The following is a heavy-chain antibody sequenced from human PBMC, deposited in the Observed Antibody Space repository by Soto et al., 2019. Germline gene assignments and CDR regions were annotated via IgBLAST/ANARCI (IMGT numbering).Heavy chain of an antibody. CDR3: ARSIAVAGLDS. CDR2: ISNDGSKK. D-gene: IGHD6-19*01. CDR1: GFTFSTYA. Sequence: LRLSCVASGFTFSTYAIHWVRQAPGKGLDWVAVISNDGSKKYFVDSVKGRFTISRDNSNNTVYLQMNSLRAEDTALYYCARSIAVAGLDSWGQGTLVTVSS. J-gene: IGHJ4*02. V-gene: IGHV3-30-3*01.